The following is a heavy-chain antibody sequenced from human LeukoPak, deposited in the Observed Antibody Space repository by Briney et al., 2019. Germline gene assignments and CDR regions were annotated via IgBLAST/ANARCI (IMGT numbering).Heavy chain of an antibody. CDR3: AKTSDQLLYSKFDF. V-gene: IGHV3-30*02. CDR1: GFTFSFYG. D-gene: IGHD2-15*01. J-gene: IGHJ4*02. CDR2: IQNDGSFT. Sequence: PGGSLRLSCATSGFTFSFYGMHWVRQAPGKGLGWVAFIQNDGSFTFYADSVQGRFSISRDNSKNTLFLQMNSLRADDTAVYYCAKTSDQLLYSKFDFWGQGTLVTVSS.